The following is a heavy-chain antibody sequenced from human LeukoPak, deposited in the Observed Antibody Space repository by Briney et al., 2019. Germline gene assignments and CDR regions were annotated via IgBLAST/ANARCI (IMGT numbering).Heavy chain of an antibody. Sequence: SETLSLTCAVYGGSSSGYYWSWIRQPPGKGLEWIGEINHSGSTNYNPSLKSRVTISVDTSKNQFSLKLSSVTAADTAVYYCASGILRSMVDYWGQGTLVTVSS. D-gene: IGHD3-9*01. CDR2: INHSGST. CDR3: ASGILRSMVDY. V-gene: IGHV4-34*01. J-gene: IGHJ4*02. CDR1: GGSSSGYY.